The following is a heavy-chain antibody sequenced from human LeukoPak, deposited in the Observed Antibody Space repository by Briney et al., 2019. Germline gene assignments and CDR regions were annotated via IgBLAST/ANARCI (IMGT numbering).Heavy chain of an antibody. CDR1: GFTFSSYA. D-gene: IGHD2-8*02. CDR2: ISASGVDT. Sequence: QSGGSLRLSCAASGFTFSSYAMSWVRQAPGKGLEWVSAISASGVDTFYAPSVKGRFTISRDNSKNTLYLQINSLRAEDTAIYYCAKDVWWSVSWGQGTLVTVSS. V-gene: IGHV3-23*01. J-gene: IGHJ5*02. CDR3: AKDVWWSVS.